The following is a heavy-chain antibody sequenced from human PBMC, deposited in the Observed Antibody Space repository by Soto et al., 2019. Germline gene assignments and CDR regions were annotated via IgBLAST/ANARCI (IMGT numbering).Heavy chain of an antibody. J-gene: IGHJ4*02. CDR2: ISSSSSTI. CDR1: GFTFSSYS. V-gene: IGHV3-48*01. CDR3: AREDRDYGDYSNYDY. D-gene: IGHD4-17*01. Sequence: PGGSLRLSCAASGFTFSSYSMNWVRQAPGKGLEWVSYISSSSSTIYYADTVKGRFTISRDNAKNSLYLQMNSLRAEDTAVYYCAREDRDYGDYSNYDYWGQGTLVTV.